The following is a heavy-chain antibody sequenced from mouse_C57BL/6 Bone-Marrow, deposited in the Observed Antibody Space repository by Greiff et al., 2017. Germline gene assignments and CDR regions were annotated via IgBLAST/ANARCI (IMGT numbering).Heavy chain of an antibody. Sequence: VQLKQSGAELVRPGASVKLSCTASGFNIKDDYMHWVKQRPEQGLEWIGWIDPENGDTEYASKFQGKATITAATSSNTAYLQLSSLTSEDTAVYYCTTLYYYGSSSYYFDYWGQGTTLTVSS. CDR1: GFNIKDDY. CDR3: TTLYYYGSSSYYFDY. J-gene: IGHJ2*01. D-gene: IGHD1-1*01. V-gene: IGHV14-4*01. CDR2: IDPENGDT.